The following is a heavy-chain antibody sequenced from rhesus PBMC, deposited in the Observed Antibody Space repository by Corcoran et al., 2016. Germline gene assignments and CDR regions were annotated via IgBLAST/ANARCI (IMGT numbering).Heavy chain of an antibody. D-gene: IGHD2-21*01. CDR3: ARITGSWNRFDV. J-gene: IGHJ5-1*01. V-gene: IGHV4S12*01. Sequence: QVQLQESGPGGVKPSEPLYPTCAVSGGTISSGYYYSNCIPLPPGNALEWVGGVYSYTGTSDYHPSLKRRVTISTDASKKLFSLRLSSVAATDSAVYYCARITGSWNRFDVWGPGVLVTVSS. CDR1: GGTISSGYYY. CDR2: VYSYTGTS.